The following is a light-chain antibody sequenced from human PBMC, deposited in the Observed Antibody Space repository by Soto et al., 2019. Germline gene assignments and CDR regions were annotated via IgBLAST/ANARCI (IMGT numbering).Light chain of an antibody. CDR3: QSYDSSLSGAK. Sequence: QSVLTQPPSVSGAPGQRVTISCTGSSSNIGAGYEAHWYQQLPGTAPKLLIYGNSNRPSGVPDRFSGSKSGTSASLAITGLQAEDEADYYCQSYDSSLSGAKFGGGTKFTVL. CDR2: GNS. J-gene: IGLJ2*01. CDR1: SSNIGAGYE. V-gene: IGLV1-40*01.